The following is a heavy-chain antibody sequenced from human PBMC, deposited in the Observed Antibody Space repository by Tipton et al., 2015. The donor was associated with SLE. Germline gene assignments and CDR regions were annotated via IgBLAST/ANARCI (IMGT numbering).Heavy chain of an antibody. D-gene: IGHD3-10*01. CDR1: GGSISSYY. J-gene: IGHJ4*02. V-gene: IGHV4-59*04. Sequence: LVQSSETLSLTCTVSGGSISSYYWSWIRQPPGKGLEWIGYIYNSGSTYYHPSLKSRVTMSVDTSKNQFSLKLSSVTAADTATYYCARQLWFGEFHFDNWGQGTLVTVSS. CDR2: IYNSGST. CDR3: ARQLWFGEFHFDN.